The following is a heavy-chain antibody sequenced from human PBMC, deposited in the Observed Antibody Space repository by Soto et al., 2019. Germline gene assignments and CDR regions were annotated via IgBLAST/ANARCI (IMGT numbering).Heavy chain of an antibody. CDR3: ARGARYCSGGSCYRYYYYYYMDV. V-gene: IGHV3-11*01. D-gene: IGHD2-15*01. CDR1: GFTFSDYY. J-gene: IGHJ6*03. Sequence: GGSLRLSCAASGFTFSDYYMSWIRQAPGKGLEWVSYISSSGSTIYYADSVKGRFTISRDNAKNSLYLQMNSLRAEDTAVYYCARGARYCSGGSCYRYYYYYYMDVWGKGTTVTVSS. CDR2: ISSSGSTI.